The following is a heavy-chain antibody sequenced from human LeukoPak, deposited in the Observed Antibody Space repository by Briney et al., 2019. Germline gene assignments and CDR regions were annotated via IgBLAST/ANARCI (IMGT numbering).Heavy chain of an antibody. Sequence: GASVKVSCKASGYIITTYGISWMRQAPGQGLEWMGWITSYSGNTNYAQKFQGRVTMTTETSTNTAYVELRSLSSDDTAVFYCARVGCSGGSCHSHSVYWGQGTLVTVSS. V-gene: IGHV1-18*01. CDR2: ITSYSGNT. CDR1: GYIITTYG. CDR3: ARVGCSGGSCHSHSVY. D-gene: IGHD2-15*01. J-gene: IGHJ1*01.